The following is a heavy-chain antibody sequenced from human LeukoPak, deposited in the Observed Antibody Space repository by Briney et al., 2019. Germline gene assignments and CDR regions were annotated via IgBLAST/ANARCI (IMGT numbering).Heavy chain of an antibody. CDR1: GGSISSGSYY. V-gene: IGHV4-39*07. CDR3: ARDKSRTYGSADAFDI. D-gene: IGHD3-10*01. J-gene: IGHJ3*02. Sequence: PSETLSLTCTVSGGSISSGSYYWSWIRQPPGKGLEWIGEINHSGSTNYNPSLKSRVTISVDTSKNQFSLKLSSVTAAHTAVYYCARDKSRTYGSADAFDIWGQGTMVTVSS. CDR2: INHSGST.